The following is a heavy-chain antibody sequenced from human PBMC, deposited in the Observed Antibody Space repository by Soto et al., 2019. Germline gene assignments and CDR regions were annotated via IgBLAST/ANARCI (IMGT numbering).Heavy chain of an antibody. Sequence: QVQLVQSGAEVKKPGSSVKVSCKASGGTFSSYAISWVRQAPGQGLEWMGGIIPIFGTANYAQKFQGRVTITGGECTSTAYMELSSLRSEDTDVYYCGRDGGGPYCSSTSCYGMDVWGQGTTVTVSS. CDR1: GGTFSSYA. CDR2: IIPIFGTA. D-gene: IGHD2-2*01. V-gene: IGHV1-69*01. J-gene: IGHJ6*02. CDR3: GRDGGGPYCSSTSCYGMDV.